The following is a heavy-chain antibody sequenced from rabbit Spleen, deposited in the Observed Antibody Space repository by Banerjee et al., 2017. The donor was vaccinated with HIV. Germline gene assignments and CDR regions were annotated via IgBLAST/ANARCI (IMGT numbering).Heavy chain of an antibody. CDR3: ARGYYGGYVGAGYAFNL. Sequence: QEQLTETGGGLVQPGGSLTPSCKASGIDFSSNAMGWARQAPGKGPEWIACIFAASGNTYHASWAKGRFTISKTSPTTVTLQMTSLTAADTAAYFCARGYYGGYVGAGYAFNLWGQGPSSPS. CDR1: GIDFSSNA. V-gene: IGHV1S45*01. CDR2: IFAASGNT. D-gene: IGHD6-1*01. J-gene: IGHJ4*01.